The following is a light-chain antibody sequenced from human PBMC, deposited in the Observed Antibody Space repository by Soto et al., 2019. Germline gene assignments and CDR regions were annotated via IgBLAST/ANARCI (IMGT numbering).Light chain of an antibody. CDR2: DAS. J-gene: IGKJ1*01. CDR1: QSVSISY. Sequence: EIVLTQSPGTLSLSPGERATLSCRASQSVSISYLAWYQQKPGQAPRLLIYDASSRATGIPDRFSASGSGTDFTLTISRLEPEDFAVYYCQQYGSSFGQGTKVEIK. CDR3: QQYGSS. V-gene: IGKV3-20*01.